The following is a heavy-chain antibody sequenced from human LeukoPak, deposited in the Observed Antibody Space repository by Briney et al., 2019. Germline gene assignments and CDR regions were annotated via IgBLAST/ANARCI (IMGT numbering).Heavy chain of an antibody. D-gene: IGHD2-21*02. CDR2: IYYSGST. CDR1: GGSISSGDYY. CDR3: ARDRVVTTNYFDY. Sequence: SQTLSLTCTVSGGSISSGDYYWSWIRQPPGKGLEWIGYIYYSGSTYYNPSLKSRVTISVDTSKNQFSLKLSSVTAADTAVYYCARDRVVTTNYFDYWGRGTLVTVSS. J-gene: IGHJ4*02. V-gene: IGHV4-30-4*08.